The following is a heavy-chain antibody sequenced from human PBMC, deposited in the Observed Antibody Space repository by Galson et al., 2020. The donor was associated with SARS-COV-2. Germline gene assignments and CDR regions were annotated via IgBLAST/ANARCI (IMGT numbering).Heavy chain of an antibody. CDR3: ARETHDYSSSWYDY. J-gene: IGHJ4*02. CDR1: GFTFSSYG. V-gene: IGHV3-30*03. Sequence: GGSLRLSCAASGFTFSSYGMHWVRQAPGKGLEWVAVISYDGSNKYYADSVKGRFTISRDNSKNTLYLQMNSLRAEDTAVYYCARETHDYSSSWYDYWGQGSLVAVSS. CDR2: ISYDGSNK. D-gene: IGHD6-13*01.